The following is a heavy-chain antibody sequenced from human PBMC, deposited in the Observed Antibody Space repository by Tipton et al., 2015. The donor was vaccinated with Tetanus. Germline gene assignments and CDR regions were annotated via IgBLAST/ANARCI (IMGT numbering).Heavy chain of an antibody. CDR2: ISDNSRYI. J-gene: IGHJ4*02. CDR3: ARGAYGQFDY. Sequence: GSLRLSCAASGFTFSDHDMHWVRQPTGEGLEWVSSISDNSRYIYYADSVKDRFTISRDNAKNSLYLQMNSLRAEDTAIYYCARGAYGQFDYWGQGTLVTVSS. CDR1: GFTFSDHD. V-gene: IGHV3-21*01. D-gene: IGHD4-17*01.